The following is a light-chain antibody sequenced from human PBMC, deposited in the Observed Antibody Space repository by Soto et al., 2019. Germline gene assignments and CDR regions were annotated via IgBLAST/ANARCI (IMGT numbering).Light chain of an antibody. V-gene: IGKV1-5*01. CDR1: QSISTW. Sequence: IQMTQSPSTLSASVGDRVIISCRASQSISTWLAWYQQKPGKAPRLLISDASSLQSGVPSRFSGSGSGTEFTLTISSLQPDDFATYYCQQYSAYSSYTFGQGTKLEIK. CDR2: DAS. CDR3: QQYSAYSSYT. J-gene: IGKJ2*01.